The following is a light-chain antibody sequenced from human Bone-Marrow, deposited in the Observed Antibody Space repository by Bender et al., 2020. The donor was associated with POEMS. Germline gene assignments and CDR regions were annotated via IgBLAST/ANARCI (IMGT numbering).Light chain of an antibody. J-gene: IGLJ1*01. Sequence: QSALTQPPSASGSPGQSVTISCTGTSSDVAGYNYVSWYQQHPGKAPKLIIYDVSKRPSGVPDRLSGSKSGNTASLTVSGLQAEDEADYYCSSYAGSNNSVFGTGTKVTVL. CDR3: SSYAGSNNSV. CDR1: SSDVAGYNY. V-gene: IGLV2-8*01. CDR2: DVS.